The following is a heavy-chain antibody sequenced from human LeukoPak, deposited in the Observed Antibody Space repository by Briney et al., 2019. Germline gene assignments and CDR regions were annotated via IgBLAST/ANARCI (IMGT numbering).Heavy chain of an antibody. V-gene: IGHV1-69*05. CDR1: GGTFSSYA. J-gene: IGHJ4*02. D-gene: IGHD6-13*01. CDR2: IIPIFGTA. Sequence: SVKVSCKASGGTFSSYAISWVRQAPGQGLEWMGGIIPIFGTANYAQKFQGRVTITTDESTSTAYMELSNLRYEDTAVYYYARRTEAYSSRWLTIDYWGQGTLVTLSS. CDR3: ARRTEAYSSRWLTIDY.